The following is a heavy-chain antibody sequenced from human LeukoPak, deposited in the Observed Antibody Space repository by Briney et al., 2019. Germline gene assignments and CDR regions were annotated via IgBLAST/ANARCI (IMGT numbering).Heavy chain of an antibody. D-gene: IGHD6-13*01. V-gene: IGHV3-23*01. Sequence: GGSLRLSCAASGFTFSSYAMSWVRQAPGKGLEWVSGISGSGGSTYYADSVKGWFTISRDNSRNTLYLQMNSPRAEDTAVYYCAILPGYSSGWYEVNYWGQGTLVTVSS. CDR1: GFTFSSYA. J-gene: IGHJ4*02. CDR2: ISGSGGST. CDR3: AILPGYSSGWYEVNY.